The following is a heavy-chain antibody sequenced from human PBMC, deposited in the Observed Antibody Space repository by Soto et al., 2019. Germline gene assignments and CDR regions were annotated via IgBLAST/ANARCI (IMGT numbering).Heavy chain of an antibody. CDR3: ASLNFWSGYYTGKIGRDY. V-gene: IGHV4-30-4*01. J-gene: IGHJ4*02. CDR2: IYYSGST. CDR1: GGSISSGDYY. D-gene: IGHD3-3*01. Sequence: SETLSLTCTVSGGSISSGDYYWSWIRQPPGKGLEWIGYIYYSGSTYYNPSLKSRVTISVDTSKNQFSLKLSSVTAADTAVYYCASLNFWSGYYTGKIGRDYWGQGTLVTVSS.